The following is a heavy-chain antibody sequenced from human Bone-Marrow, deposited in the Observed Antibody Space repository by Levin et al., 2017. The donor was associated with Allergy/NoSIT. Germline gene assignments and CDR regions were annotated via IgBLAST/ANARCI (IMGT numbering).Heavy chain of an antibody. Sequence: GESLKISCAASGFTFSSYGMHWVRQAPGKGLEWVAVIWYDGSNKYYADSVKGRFTISRDNSKNTLYLQMNSLRAEDTAVYYCARGRSSSWSSYYYYYGMDVWGQGTTVTVSS. CDR3: ARGRSSSWSSYYYYYGMDV. CDR1: GFTFSSYG. D-gene: IGHD6-13*01. V-gene: IGHV3-33*01. J-gene: IGHJ6*02. CDR2: IWYDGSNK.